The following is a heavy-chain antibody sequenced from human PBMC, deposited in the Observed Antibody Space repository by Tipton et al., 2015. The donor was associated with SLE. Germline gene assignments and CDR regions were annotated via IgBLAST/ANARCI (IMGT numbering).Heavy chain of an antibody. CDR1: RFTFTSYA. D-gene: IGHD3-3*01. CDR2: ISGSGGST. J-gene: IGHJ3*02. Sequence: SLRLSCAASRFTFTSYALNWVRQAPGKGLEWVSAISGSGGSTYYADSVKGRFTISRDNSKNTLYLQMNSLRAEDTAVYYCARDLPFWSGYYNAFDIWGQGTMVTVSS. V-gene: IGHV3-23*01. CDR3: ARDLPFWSGYYNAFDI.